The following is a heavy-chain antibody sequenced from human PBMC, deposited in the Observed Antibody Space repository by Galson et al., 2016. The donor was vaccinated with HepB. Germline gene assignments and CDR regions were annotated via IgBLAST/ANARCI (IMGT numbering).Heavy chain of an antibody. J-gene: IGHJ4*02. CDR3: AKDMSAGAAASGCFDC. Sequence: SLRLSCAASGFTFDEYAMHWVRQAPGKGLEWASTISWNSGTIHYMDSVKGRFTTSRDNAKNSLYLQMDGLKTEDTALYYCAKDMSAGAAASGCFDCWGQGTLVTVSS. D-gene: IGHD6-13*01. CDR1: GFTFDEYA. CDR2: ISWNSGTI. V-gene: IGHV3-9*01.